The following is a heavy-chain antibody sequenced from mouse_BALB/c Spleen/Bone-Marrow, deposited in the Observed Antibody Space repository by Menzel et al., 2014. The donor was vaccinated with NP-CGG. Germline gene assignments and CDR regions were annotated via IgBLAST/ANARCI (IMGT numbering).Heavy chain of an antibody. Sequence: DVKLPESGGGLVQPGGSLKISCAASGFTFSSYGMSWVRQTPDKRLALAATINSNGGSTYYPDSVKGRFTISRDNAKNTLYLQMSSLKSEDTAMYYCGRDNFYDYDGFAYWGQGTLVTVSA. J-gene: IGHJ3*01. D-gene: IGHD2-4*01. V-gene: IGHV5-6-3*01. CDR2: INSNGGST. CDR1: GFTFSSYG. CDR3: GRDNFYDYDGFAY.